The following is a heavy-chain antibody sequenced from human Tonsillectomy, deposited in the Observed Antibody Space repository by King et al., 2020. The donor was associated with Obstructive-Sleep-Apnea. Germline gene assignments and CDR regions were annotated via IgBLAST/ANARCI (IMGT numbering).Heavy chain of an antibody. Sequence: EVQLVESGGGLVQPGGSLRLSCAASGFTFSSYSMNWVRQAPGKGLEWVSYISSSSSTIYYADSVKGRFTISRDNAKNALYLQMNSLIAEDTAVYYCARVWGVRGVIGYFDYWGQGTLVTVSS. CDR3: ARVWGVRGVIGYFDY. J-gene: IGHJ4*02. D-gene: IGHD3-10*01. CDR1: GFTFSSYS. V-gene: IGHV3-48*04. CDR2: ISSSSSTI.